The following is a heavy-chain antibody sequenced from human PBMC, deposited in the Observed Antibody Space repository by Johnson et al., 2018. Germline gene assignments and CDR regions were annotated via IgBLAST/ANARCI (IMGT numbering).Heavy chain of an antibody. J-gene: IGHJ1*01. V-gene: IGHV4-59*01. CDR3: ARGRGTGSYSQAYLDH. CDR2: MYHSGGA. D-gene: IGHD3-3*02. Sequence: QVQLQEAGPGLVKPSDTLSLICRVSGGSISSYYYNWIRQSPGKGLEWIGKMYHSGGATYTPSLNGRVTLSVYTSTNQFPLKLTPVTAADTAVYYCARGRGTGSYSQAYLDHWGQGTLVTVSS. CDR1: GGSISSYY.